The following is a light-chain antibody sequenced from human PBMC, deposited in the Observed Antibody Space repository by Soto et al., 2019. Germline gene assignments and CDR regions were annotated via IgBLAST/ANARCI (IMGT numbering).Light chain of an antibody. CDR3: QTWGTGIVV. V-gene: IGLV4-69*01. CDR1: SGHSSYA. CDR2: LNSDGSH. Sequence: QPVLTQSPSASASLGASVKLTCTLSSGHSSYAIAWHQQQPEQGPRYLMKLNSDGSHSKGDGIPDRFSGSSAGAARYLTISSLQSEDEADYYCQTWGTGIVVFGGGTKLTVL. J-gene: IGLJ2*01.